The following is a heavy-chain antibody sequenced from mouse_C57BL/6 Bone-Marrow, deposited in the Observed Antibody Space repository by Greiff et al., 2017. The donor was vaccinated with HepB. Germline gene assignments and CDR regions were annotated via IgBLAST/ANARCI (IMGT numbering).Heavy chain of an antibody. CDR3: ARNLDILGGYFDV. D-gene: IGHD4-1*01. V-gene: IGHV2-2*01. Sequence: VQGVESGPGLVQPSQSLSITCTVSGFSLTSYGVHWVRQSPGKGLEWLGVIWSGGSTDYNAAFISRLSISKDNSKSQVFFKMNSLQADDTAIYYCARNLDILGGYFDVWGTGTTVTVSS. CDR2: IWSGGST. CDR1: GFSLTSYG. J-gene: IGHJ1*03.